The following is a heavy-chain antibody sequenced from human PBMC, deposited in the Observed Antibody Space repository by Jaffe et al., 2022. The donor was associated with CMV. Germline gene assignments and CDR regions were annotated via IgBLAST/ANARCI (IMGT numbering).Heavy chain of an antibody. D-gene: IGHD6-25*01. Sequence: QVQLVQSGGEVKKPGASVKVSCKASGYFFTSYDINWVRQAPGQGLEWMGWISAYNGNTNYAQKFQGRVTMTTDASTSTAYMELRSLRSDDTAVYYCARELAAKGDYYYYMDVWGKGTTVTVSS. CDR1: GYFFTSYD. V-gene: IGHV1-18*04. CDR2: ISAYNGNT. J-gene: IGHJ6*03. CDR3: ARELAAKGDYYYYMDV.